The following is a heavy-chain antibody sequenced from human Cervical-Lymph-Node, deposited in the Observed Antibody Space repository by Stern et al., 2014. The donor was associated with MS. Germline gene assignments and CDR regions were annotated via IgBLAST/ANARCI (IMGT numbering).Heavy chain of an antibody. D-gene: IGHD5-18*01. Sequence: QVQLGQSGSELKEPGASVKVSCKASGYTLTNYPMNWVRQAPGQGLEWMGWINTNTGNSTYAQGFTGRFVFSLDTSVSTAYLHISSLKAEDTAVYYCARDFVDTAMITSSDYLDSWGQGTLVTVSS. CDR2: INTNTGNS. CDR1: GYTLTNYP. CDR3: ARDFVDTAMITSSDYLDS. J-gene: IGHJ4*02. V-gene: IGHV7-4-1*02.